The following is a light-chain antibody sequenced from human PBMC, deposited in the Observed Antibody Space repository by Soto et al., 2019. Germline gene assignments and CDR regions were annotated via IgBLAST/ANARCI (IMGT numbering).Light chain of an antibody. CDR1: QSVLYTSNNKNY. J-gene: IGKJ2*01. CDR3: QQYYSTPYT. V-gene: IGKV4-1*01. CDR2: CVS. Sequence: DIVMTQTPDSLAVSLGERATINCKSSQSVLYTSNNKNYLAWYQQKPGKPPNLLIDCVSTRESGVPDRYSGSGSGTDFTLTISSLQADDVAVYYCQQYYSTPYTFGQGTKLEI.